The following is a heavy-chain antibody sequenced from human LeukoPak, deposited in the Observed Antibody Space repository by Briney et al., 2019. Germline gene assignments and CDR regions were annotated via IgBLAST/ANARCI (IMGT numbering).Heavy chain of an antibody. CDR3: ARPTHRLTVTTAIDY. V-gene: IGHV1-2*02. D-gene: IGHD4-17*01. J-gene: IGHJ4*02. CDR2: INPKNGAT. CDR1: GYTFTGFY. Sequence: ASVKVSCKPSGYTFTGFYIHWVRQAPGQGLQWMGWINPKNGATKYSQNFRGRVTMTRDTSIDTAYMELSSLTFDDTAIYYCARPTHRLTVTTAIDYWGQGTLVTVSS.